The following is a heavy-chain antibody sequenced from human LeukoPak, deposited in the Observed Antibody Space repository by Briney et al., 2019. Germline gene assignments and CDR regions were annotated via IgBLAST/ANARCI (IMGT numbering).Heavy chain of an antibody. CDR1: GFTFSSYA. CDR3: ARARNNYFDY. CDR2: IYSGGSP. J-gene: IGHJ4*02. V-gene: IGHV3-53*01. Sequence: GGSLRLSCAASGFTFSSYAMSWVRQAPGKGLEWVSVIYSGGSPYYADSVKGRFTISRDNSKNTLYLQMNSLRAEDTAVYYCARARNNYFDYWGQGTLVTVSS.